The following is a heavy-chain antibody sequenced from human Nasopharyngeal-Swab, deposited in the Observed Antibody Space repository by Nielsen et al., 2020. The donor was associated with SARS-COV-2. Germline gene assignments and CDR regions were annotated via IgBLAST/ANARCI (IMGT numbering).Heavy chain of an antibody. Sequence: SETLSLTCAVSGGSISSGFYSWSWIRQPPGKSLEWIGYIYHSGNTYYNPSLKSRVTISVDRSKNQFSLRLSSVTAADTAVYYCARKYCNGDCYFDYWGQGTLVTVSS. J-gene: IGHJ4*02. CDR1: GGSISSGFYS. V-gene: IGHV4-30-2*01. CDR3: ARKYCNGDCYFDY. CDR2: IYHSGNT. D-gene: IGHD2-21*02.